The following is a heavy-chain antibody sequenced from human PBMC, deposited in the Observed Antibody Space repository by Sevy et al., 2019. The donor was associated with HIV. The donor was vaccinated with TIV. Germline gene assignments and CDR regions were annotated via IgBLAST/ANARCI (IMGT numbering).Heavy chain of an antibody. CDR1: GGSITSLY. V-gene: IGHV4-59*08. J-gene: IGHJ4*02. Sequence: SETLSLTCTVSGGSITSLYWNWIRQPPGKGLEWIANTYYNGNINYNPSLKSRVTLSLDPSKNQFSLRLSSVTAADTAMYYCAGENAWGRGYSWGQGTLVTVSS. CDR2: TYYNGNI. CDR3: AGENAWGRGYS. D-gene: IGHD1-26*01.